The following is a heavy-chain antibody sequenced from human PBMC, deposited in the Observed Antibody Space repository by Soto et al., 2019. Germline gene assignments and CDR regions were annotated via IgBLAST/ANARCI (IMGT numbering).Heavy chain of an antibody. V-gene: IGHV1-18*04. CDR1: GYTFTSYG. Sequence: GASVKVSCKASGYTFTSYGISWVRQAPGQGLEWMGWISAYNGNTNYAQKLQGRVTMTTDTSTSTAYMELRSLRSDDTAVYYCARGGFLEWLFYQINYYGMDVWGQGTTVTVSS. CDR2: ISAYNGNT. D-gene: IGHD3-3*01. CDR3: ARGGFLEWLFYQINYYGMDV. J-gene: IGHJ6*02.